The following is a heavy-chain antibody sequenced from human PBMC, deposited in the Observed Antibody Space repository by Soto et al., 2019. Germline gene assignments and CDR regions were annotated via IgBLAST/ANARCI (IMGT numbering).Heavy chain of an antibody. V-gene: IGHV1-58*01. D-gene: IGHD4-4*01. Sequence: SVKVSCKASGFSSPNSAVQWVRQTPGQRLEWMGWIVVGNANTYYAQKFRGRVVLSRDIPTNTAHMELSGLRSEDTAVYYCARAPSNYVGVSDYWGQGTLVTVSS. CDR1: GFSSPNSA. CDR2: IVVGNANT. J-gene: IGHJ4*02. CDR3: ARAPSNYVGVSDY.